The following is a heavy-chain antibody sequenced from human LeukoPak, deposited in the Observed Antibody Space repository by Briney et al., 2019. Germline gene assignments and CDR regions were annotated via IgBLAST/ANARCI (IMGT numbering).Heavy chain of an antibody. J-gene: IGHJ5*02. CDR3: ARGASSSP. CDR2: IKQDGSER. Sequence: TGGSLRLSCEASGFTFSTFWMTWVRQVPGKGLEWVANIKQDGSERNYVDSVKGRFTISRDNAKKSLYLQMNSLRAEDTAVYYCARGASSSPWGQGTLVTVSS. V-gene: IGHV3-7*03. CDR1: GFTFSTFW. D-gene: IGHD6-13*01.